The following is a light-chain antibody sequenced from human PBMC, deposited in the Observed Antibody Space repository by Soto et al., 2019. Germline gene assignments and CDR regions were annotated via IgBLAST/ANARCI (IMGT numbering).Light chain of an antibody. Sequence: QSALTQPRSVSGSPGQSVTISCTGTSSDVGGYKYVSWYQQHPGKVPKLMMFDVNKRPSGVPDRFSGSKSGSTASLTISGLQAEDEADYYCCSYAGSYSYAFATGTKLTVL. CDR1: SSDVGGYKY. J-gene: IGLJ1*01. CDR2: DVN. CDR3: CSYAGSYSYA. V-gene: IGLV2-11*01.